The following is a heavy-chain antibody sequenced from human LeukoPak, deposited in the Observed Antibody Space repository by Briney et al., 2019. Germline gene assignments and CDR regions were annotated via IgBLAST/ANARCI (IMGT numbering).Heavy chain of an antibody. CDR2: IYYSGNT. V-gene: IGHV4-39*01. CDR1: GVSISSSNYY. Sequence: SEALSLTCAVSGVSISSSNYYWGWIRQPPGQGLEWIGSIYYSGNTYYNPSLKSRVTISVDTSKNQFSLKLSSVTATDTAVYYCARRRAGRDWFDPWGQGTLVTASS. D-gene: IGHD6-19*01. J-gene: IGHJ5*02. CDR3: ARRRAGRDWFDP.